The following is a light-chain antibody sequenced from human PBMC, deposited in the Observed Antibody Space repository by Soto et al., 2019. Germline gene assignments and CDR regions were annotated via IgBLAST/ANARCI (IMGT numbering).Light chain of an antibody. CDR3: QQYGSSPST. V-gene: IGKV3-20*01. CDR2: GAS. Sequence: EIVLTQSPATLSLSPGERATLSCRASQSVRSKLAWYQQKPGQAPRLLIYGASSRATGIPDRFSGSGSGTDFTLTISRLEPEDFAVYYCQQYGSSPSTFCQGTRLEIK. J-gene: IGKJ5*01. CDR1: QSVRSK.